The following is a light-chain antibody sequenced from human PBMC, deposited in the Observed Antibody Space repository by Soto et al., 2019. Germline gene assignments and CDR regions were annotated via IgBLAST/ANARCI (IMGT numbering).Light chain of an antibody. CDR1: SSDIGRNF. Sequence: QSVLTQPPSASGTPGRRVTISCSGSSSDIGRNFVSWYQQVPGTAPKLLIQPNNQRPSGVPDRFSGSKSGTSASLAISGLHSEDEADYYCAAWDDSLSAWVFGGGTKLTVL. CDR3: AAWDDSLSAWV. CDR2: PNN. J-gene: IGLJ3*02. V-gene: IGLV1-44*01.